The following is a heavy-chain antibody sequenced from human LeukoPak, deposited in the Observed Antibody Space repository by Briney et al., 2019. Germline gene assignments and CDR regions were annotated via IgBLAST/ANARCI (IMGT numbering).Heavy chain of an antibody. CDR3: ARTDSGVRYFDWLPDAFDI. J-gene: IGHJ3*02. CDR1: GYSFNSYW. Sequence: GESLKIFCKGSGYSFNSYWIGWVRQMPGKDLEWMGIFYPGDSDTRYSPSFQGQVTISADKSISTAYLQWSSLKASDTAMYYCARTDSGVRYFDWLPDAFDIWGQGTMVTVSS. V-gene: IGHV5-51*01. CDR2: FYPGDSDT. D-gene: IGHD3-9*01.